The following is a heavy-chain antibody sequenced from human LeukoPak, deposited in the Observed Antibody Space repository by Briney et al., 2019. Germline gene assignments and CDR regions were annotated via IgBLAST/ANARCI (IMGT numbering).Heavy chain of an antibody. D-gene: IGHD3-22*01. CDR1: GGSFSGYY. CDR2: IYYSGST. J-gene: IGHJ4*02. CDR3: ARHYYDSSGYYIFDY. Sequence: PSETLSLTCTVSGGSFSGYYWSWIRQPPGKGLEWIGYIYYSGSTNYNPSLNSRVTISVDTSKSQFSLKLSSVTAADTAVYYCARHYYDSSGYYIFDYWGQGTLVTVSS. V-gene: IGHV4-59*01.